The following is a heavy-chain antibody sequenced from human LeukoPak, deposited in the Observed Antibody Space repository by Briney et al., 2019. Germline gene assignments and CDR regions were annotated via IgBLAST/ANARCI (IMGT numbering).Heavy chain of an antibody. V-gene: IGHV1-2*02. CDR1: GYTFTGYY. Sequence: ASVKVSCKASGYTFTGYYMHWVRQAPGQGLEWMGWINPNSGGTNYAQKFQGRVTMTRDTSISTAYMELSRVRSDDTAVYYCARDRYSYDPYYFDYWGQGTLVTVSS. D-gene: IGHD5-18*01. J-gene: IGHJ4*02. CDR2: INPNSGGT. CDR3: ARDRYSYDPYYFDY.